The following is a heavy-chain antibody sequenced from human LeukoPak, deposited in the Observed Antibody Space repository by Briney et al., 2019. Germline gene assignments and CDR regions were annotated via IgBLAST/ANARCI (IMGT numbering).Heavy chain of an antibody. CDR2: IYYSVST. D-gene: IGHD5-12*01. V-gene: IGHV4-31*03. CDR3: ARARVIVAVSADFDY. CDR1: GGSISSGGYY. Sequence: SETLSLTCTVSGGSISSGGYYWSWIRQHPGKGLEWIGYIYYSVSTYYNPSLKSRVTISVDTSKNQYSLKLSSVTAADTAVYYCARARVIVAVSADFDYWGQGTLVTVSS. J-gene: IGHJ4*02.